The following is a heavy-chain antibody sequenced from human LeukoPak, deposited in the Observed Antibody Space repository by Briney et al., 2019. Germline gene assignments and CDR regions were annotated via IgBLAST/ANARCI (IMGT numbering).Heavy chain of an antibody. V-gene: IGHV1-46*01. CDR1: GYTFTLYY. CDR2: INPGGGST. Sequence: ASVKVSCKASGYTFTLYYIHWVRQAPGQGLEWMGMINPGGGSTNYAQNFQGRVTITRDTSTSTVYMELSSLRSEDTAVYYCARGGGYYDSSGPLHWGQGTLVTVSS. D-gene: IGHD3-22*01. J-gene: IGHJ4*02. CDR3: ARGGGYYDSSGPLH.